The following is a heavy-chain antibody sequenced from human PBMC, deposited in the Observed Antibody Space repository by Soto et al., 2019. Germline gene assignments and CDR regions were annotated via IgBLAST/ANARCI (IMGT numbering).Heavy chain of an antibody. V-gene: IGHV1-69*12. CDR3: AGGVGGTGLHL. D-gene: IGHD3-9*01. CDR2: IIPMYGIA. J-gene: IGHJ5*02. CDR1: GGTFKKYG. Sequence: QVQLVQSGAEVKKPGSSVRVSCRTSGGTFKKYGFSWVRQAPGQGLEWMGGIIPMYGIANYGQIFQGRLTITADASTDTASMDLTSLQSEATAVYYCAGGVGGTGLHLWGQGTQVTVSS.